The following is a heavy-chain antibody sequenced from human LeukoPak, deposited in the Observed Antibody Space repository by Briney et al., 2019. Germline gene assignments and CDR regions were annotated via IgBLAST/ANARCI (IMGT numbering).Heavy chain of an antibody. CDR1: GFTFSSYA. J-gene: IGHJ4*02. D-gene: IGHD5-12*01. CDR3: ARGRWGYSGYDSPGLDY. CDR2: ISGSGGST. V-gene: IGHV3-23*01. Sequence: PGGSLRLSCAASGFTFSSYAMSWVRQAPGKGLEWVSAISGSGGSTYYADSVKGRFTISRDNAKNSLYLQMNSLRAEDTAVYYCARGRWGYSGYDSPGLDYWGQGTLVTVSS.